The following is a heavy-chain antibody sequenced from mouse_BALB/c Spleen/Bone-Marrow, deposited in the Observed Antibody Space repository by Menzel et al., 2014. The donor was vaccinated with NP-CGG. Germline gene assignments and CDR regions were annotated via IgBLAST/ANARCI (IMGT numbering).Heavy chain of an antibody. CDR3: ERPYDSVVFYFDY. J-gene: IGHJ2*01. D-gene: IGHD2-12*01. CDR2: ISNGGGIT. V-gene: IGHV5-12-2*01. Sequence: EVKVIESGGGLVQPGGSLKLSCAASGFTFSSYTMSWVRLTPETRLEGVAYISNGGGITYYSDTVKGRFTISRDNAKNPLSRQRKSLKSEDPAVYYCERPYDSVVFYFDYGGQGTPLTVSS. CDR1: GFTFSSYT.